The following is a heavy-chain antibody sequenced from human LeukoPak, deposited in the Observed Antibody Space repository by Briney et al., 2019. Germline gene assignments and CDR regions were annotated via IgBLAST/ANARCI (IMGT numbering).Heavy chain of an antibody. Sequence: PGGSLTLSCAASGFTFSIYIMNCVRQARGKGLEFVSSISTGSRYKYYAASVKGRFTISRDDAKNSVYLQMNSLRVDDTAVYYCARDVSGDGYNKFDYWGQGTLVTVSP. J-gene: IGHJ4*02. V-gene: IGHV3-21*04. CDR3: ARDVSGDGYNKFDY. D-gene: IGHD5-24*01. CDR1: GFTFSIYI. CDR2: ISTGSRYK.